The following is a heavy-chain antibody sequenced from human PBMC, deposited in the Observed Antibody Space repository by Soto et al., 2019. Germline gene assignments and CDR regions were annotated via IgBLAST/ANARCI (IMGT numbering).Heavy chain of an antibody. CDR1: GFTFSSYG. CDR2: IWYDGSNK. D-gene: IGHD2-2*02. V-gene: IGHV3-33*01. CDR3: ARDLGYCSSTSCYTHYYYGMDV. Sequence: GGSLRLSCAASGFTFSSYGMHWVRQAPGKGLEWVAVIWYDGSNKYYADSVKGRFTSSRDNSKDTLYLQMNSLRAEDTAVYYCARDLGYCSSTSCYTHYYYGMDVWGQGTTVTVSS. J-gene: IGHJ6*02.